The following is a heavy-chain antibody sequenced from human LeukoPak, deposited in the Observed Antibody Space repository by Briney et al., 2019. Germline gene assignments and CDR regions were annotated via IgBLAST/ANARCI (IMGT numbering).Heavy chain of an antibody. CDR2: IYHSGST. D-gene: IGHD3-22*01. Sequence: PSQNLSLTCAVSGGSISSGGYSWSWIRQPPGKGLEWIGYIYHSGSTYYNPSLKSRVTISVDRSKNQFSLKLSSVTAADTAVYYCARDAPDSSFDYWGQGTLVTVSS. CDR3: ARDAPDSSFDY. V-gene: IGHV4-30-2*01. J-gene: IGHJ4*02. CDR1: GGSISSGGYS.